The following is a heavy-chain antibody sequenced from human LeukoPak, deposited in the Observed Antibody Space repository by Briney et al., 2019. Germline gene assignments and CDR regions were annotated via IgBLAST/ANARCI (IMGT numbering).Heavy chain of an antibody. V-gene: IGHV4-34*01. J-gene: IGHJ3*02. CDR1: GGSFSGYY. CDR3: ARGANTLTSNAFDI. Sequence: SETLSLTCAVYGGSFSGYYWSWIRQPPGKGLEWIGEINHSGSANYNPSLKSRVTISVDTSKNQFSLKLSSVTAADTAMYYCARGANTLTSNAFDIWGQGTMVTVSS. CDR2: INHSGSA. D-gene: IGHD4-17*01.